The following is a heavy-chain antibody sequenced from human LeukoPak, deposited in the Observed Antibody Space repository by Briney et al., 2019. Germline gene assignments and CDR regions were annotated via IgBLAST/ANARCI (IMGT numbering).Heavy chain of an antibody. D-gene: IGHD4-23*01. Sequence: SETLSLTCTVSGGSISGSSYYWGWIRQPPGKGLEWIGYIYYSGSTYYNPSLKSRVTISVDTSKNQFSLKMTSVTAADTAVYFCARDMGAPDYGSYSVDYWGQGTLVTVSS. J-gene: IGHJ4*02. CDR3: ARDMGAPDYGSYSVDY. V-gene: IGHV4-31*03. CDR2: IYYSGST. CDR1: GGSISGSSYY.